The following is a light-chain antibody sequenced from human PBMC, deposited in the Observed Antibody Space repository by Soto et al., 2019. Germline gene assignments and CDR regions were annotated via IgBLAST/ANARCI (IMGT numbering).Light chain of an antibody. CDR1: QSVSSSY. CDR2: EAS. V-gene: IGKV3-20*01. CDR3: QQYGNSPFT. J-gene: IGKJ4*01. Sequence: EIVLTQSPGTLSLSPGERATVSCRASQSVSSSYLAWYQQKPGQAPRLLIYEASSRATGIPDRFSGSGSGIDFTLTISRLELEDFEVYYCQQYGNSPFTFGGGTKVDIK.